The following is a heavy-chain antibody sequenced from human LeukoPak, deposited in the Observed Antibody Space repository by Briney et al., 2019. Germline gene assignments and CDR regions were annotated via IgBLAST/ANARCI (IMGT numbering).Heavy chain of an antibody. V-gene: IGHV1-2*02. J-gene: IGHJ4*02. CDR2: INPNSGGT. CDR1: VYTFTGYY. D-gene: IGHD3-10*01. CDR3: ARVGYGSGSYTEDY. Sequence: ASVKVSCKASVYTFTGYYMHWVRQAPGQGLEWMGWINPNSGGTNYAQKFQGRVTMTRDTSISTAYMELSRLRSDDTAVYYCARVGYGSGSYTEDYWGQGTLVTVSS.